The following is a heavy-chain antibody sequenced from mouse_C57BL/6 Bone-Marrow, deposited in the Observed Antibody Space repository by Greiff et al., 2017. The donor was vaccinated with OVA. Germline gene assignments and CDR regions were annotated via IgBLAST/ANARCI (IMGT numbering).Heavy chain of an antibody. Sequence: QVQLQQPGAELVRPGSSVKLSCKASGYTFTSYWMHWVKQRPIQGLEWIGNIDPSDSETHYNQKFKDKATLTVDKSSSTAYMQLSSLTSEDSAVYYCARSGYYYGSRGAWFAYWGQGTLVTVSA. V-gene: IGHV1-52*01. D-gene: IGHD1-1*01. CDR1: GYTFTSYW. CDR3: ARSGYYYGSRGAWFAY. CDR2: IDPSDSET. J-gene: IGHJ3*01.